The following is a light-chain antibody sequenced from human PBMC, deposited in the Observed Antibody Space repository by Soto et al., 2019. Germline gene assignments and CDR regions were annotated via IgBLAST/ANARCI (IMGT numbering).Light chain of an antibody. CDR2: YDD. V-gene: IGLV1-36*01. CDR3: ASWDDSLNAYV. Sequence: QSVLTQPPSVSEAPRQRVTISCSGSSSNIGNNAVNWYQQLPGKAPKLLIYYDDLLPSGVSDRFSGSKSGTSAPLAISGLQSEDEADYYCASWDDSLNAYVFGTGTKVTVL. J-gene: IGLJ1*01. CDR1: SSNIGNNA.